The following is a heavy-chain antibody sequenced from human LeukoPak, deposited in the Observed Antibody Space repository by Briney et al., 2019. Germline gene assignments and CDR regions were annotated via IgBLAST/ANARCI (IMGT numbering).Heavy chain of an antibody. CDR1: GFDLSSYW. V-gene: IGHV3-74*01. CDR3: ARDGDSSGYGRYKYYFDY. J-gene: IGHJ4*02. CDR2: FDAEDSIT. D-gene: IGHD3-22*01. Sequence: GGSLRLSCAASGFDLSSYWMHWVRQSPGKGLVWISTFDAEDSITRYADSVKGRFTISRDNAKNSLFLQMNSLRAEDTAVYYCARDGDSSGYGRYKYYFDYWGQGTLVTVSS.